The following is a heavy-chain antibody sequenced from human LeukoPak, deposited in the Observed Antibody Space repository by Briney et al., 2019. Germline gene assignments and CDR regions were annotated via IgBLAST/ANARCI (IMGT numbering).Heavy chain of an antibody. Sequence: GGSLRLSCAASGFTFSNAWMSWVRQAPGKGLEWVGRIKSKTDGGTTDYAAPVKGRSTISRDDSKNTLYQQMNSLKTEDTAVYYCTTGYDSSGYFREYYFDYWGQGTLVTVSS. V-gene: IGHV3-15*01. D-gene: IGHD3-22*01. CDR1: GFTFSNAW. CDR2: IKSKTDGGTT. CDR3: TTGYDSSGYFREYYFDY. J-gene: IGHJ4*02.